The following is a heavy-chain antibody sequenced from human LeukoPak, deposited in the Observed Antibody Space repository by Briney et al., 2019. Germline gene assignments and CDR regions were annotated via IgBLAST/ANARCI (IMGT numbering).Heavy chain of an antibody. J-gene: IGHJ4*02. CDR3: ARDGMGYCSGGSCAHFDY. CDR1: GFTVSSNY. Sequence: GGSLRLSCAASGFTVSSNYMSWVRQAPGKGLEWVSVIYSGGSTYYADSVKGRFTISRDNCKNTLYLQMSSLRAEDTAVYYCARDGMGYCSGGSCAHFDYWGQGTLVTVSS. CDR2: IYSGGST. V-gene: IGHV3-66*01. D-gene: IGHD2-15*01.